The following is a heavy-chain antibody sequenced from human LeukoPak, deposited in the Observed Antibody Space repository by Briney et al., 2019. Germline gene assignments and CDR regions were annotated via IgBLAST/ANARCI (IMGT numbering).Heavy chain of an antibody. D-gene: IGHD3-16*02. CDR1: GFTFDDYA. CDR3: AKDVSDYVWGNYRHFDS. Sequence: SLRLSCAASGFTFDDYARHRVRQVPGKGREGVAGIIWNGDHVAYVDALKGRFTISRDNAKNSLYLQMNSLTDEDTALYYCAKDVSDYVWGNYRHFDSWGQGSLVTVSS. V-gene: IGHV3-9*01. J-gene: IGHJ4*02. CDR2: IIWNGDHV.